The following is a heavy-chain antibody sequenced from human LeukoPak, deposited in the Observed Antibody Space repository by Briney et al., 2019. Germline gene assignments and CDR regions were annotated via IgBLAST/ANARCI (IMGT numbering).Heavy chain of an antibody. Sequence: GGSLRLSCAASGFTFSSYWMTWVRQAPGKGLEWVANIKQDGSEKNYVDFVKGRFTISRDNAKNSLYLQMNSLRVEDTALYYCARGGTRVYSPSDYWGQGTRVTVSS. J-gene: IGHJ4*02. CDR3: ARGGTRVYSPSDY. CDR1: GFTFSSYW. V-gene: IGHV3-7*01. CDR2: IKQDGSEK. D-gene: IGHD5-18*01.